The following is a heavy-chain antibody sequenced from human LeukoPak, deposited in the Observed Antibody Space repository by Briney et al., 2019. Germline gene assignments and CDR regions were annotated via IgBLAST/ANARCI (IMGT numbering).Heavy chain of an antibody. J-gene: IGHJ4*02. CDR1: GFTFSRHG. CDR3: ASGIYLYYFEY. Sequence: GGSLRLSCAASGFTFSRHGMHWVRQAPGKGLEWVAVVSYDGSENYYADSVKGRFTISRDNSRNTLFPQMNSLRAEDTAVYYCASGIYLYYFEYWGQGTLVTVSS. D-gene: IGHD5-12*01. CDR2: VSYDGSEN. V-gene: IGHV3-30*03.